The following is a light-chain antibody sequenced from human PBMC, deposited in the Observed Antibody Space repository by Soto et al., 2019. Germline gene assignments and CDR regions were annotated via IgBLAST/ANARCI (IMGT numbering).Light chain of an antibody. V-gene: IGKV1-8*01. J-gene: IGKJ4*01. CDR3: QQYYSYPLT. Sequence: IQMTQSPSSLSASVGDTVIITCRASQTISVYLNCYQQIAGKAPKLLIYTASTLQTGVPSRFSGSGSGADFTHTISCLQSEDFATYYCQQYYSYPLTFGGGTKVDIK. CDR2: TAS. CDR1: QTISVY.